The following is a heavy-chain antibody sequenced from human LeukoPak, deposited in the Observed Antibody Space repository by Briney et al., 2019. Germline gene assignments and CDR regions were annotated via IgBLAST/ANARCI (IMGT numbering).Heavy chain of an antibody. CDR1: GGSISSSSYY. D-gene: IGHD6-13*01. CDR3: ARGRQQLGVMDV. CDR2: IYYSGST. V-gene: IGHV4-39*07. Sequence: PSETLSLTCTVSGGSISSSSYYWGWIRQPPGKGLEWIGSIYYSGSTYYNPSLKSRVTISVDTSKNQFSLKLSSVTAADTAVYYCARGRQQLGVMDVWGQGTTVTVSS. J-gene: IGHJ6*02.